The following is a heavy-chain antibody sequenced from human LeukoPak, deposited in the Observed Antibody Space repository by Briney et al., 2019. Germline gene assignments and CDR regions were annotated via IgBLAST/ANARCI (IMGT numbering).Heavy chain of an antibody. CDR3: ARAGLGPDNGRSIYIGDY. CDR1: GYTFTSYG. Sequence: ASVKVSCKASGYTFTSYGISWVRQAPGQGLEWMGWISAYNGNTNYAQKLQGRVTMTTDTSTSTAYMELRSLRSDDTAVYYCARAGLGPDNGRSIYIGDYWGQGTLVTVSS. J-gene: IGHJ4*02. CDR2: ISAYNGNT. D-gene: IGHD6-19*01. V-gene: IGHV1-18*01.